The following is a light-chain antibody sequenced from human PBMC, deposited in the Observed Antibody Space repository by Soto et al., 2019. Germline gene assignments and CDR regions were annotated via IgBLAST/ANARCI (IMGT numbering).Light chain of an antibody. CDR3: QHHGSSPIT. J-gene: IGKJ5*01. CDR2: AAS. V-gene: IGKV3-20*01. Sequence: EIVWTQSPGTLSFSPGERATLSCSASQSVSSNYLAWYQQKPGQAPRLLIFAASSRASGIPDRFSGSGSGTDFTLTISRLEPEDFALFYCQHHGSSPITFGQGTRLENK. CDR1: QSVSSNY.